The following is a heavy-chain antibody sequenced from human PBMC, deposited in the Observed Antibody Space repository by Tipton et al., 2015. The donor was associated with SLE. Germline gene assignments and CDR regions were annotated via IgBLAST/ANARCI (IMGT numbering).Heavy chain of an antibody. Sequence: QSGAEVKKPGASVKVSCKASGYTFAGYYMHWVRQAPGRGLEWVGRINPNSGVTNYAQHLQGRVTMTSDTSISTAYMEVSSLRSDDTAMYYCARDTYYAFDYWGQGSLVTVSS. CDR1: GYTFAGYY. D-gene: IGHD3-10*01. CDR3: ARDTYYAFDY. CDR2: INPNSGVT. J-gene: IGHJ4*02. V-gene: IGHV1-2*06.